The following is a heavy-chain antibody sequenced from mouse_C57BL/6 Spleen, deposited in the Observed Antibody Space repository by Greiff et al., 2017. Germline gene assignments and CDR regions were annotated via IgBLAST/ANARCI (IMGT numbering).Heavy chain of an antibody. V-gene: IGHV1-22*01. CDR3: AREGLYYDYEGYYAMDY. Sequence: EVQLQQSGPELVKPGASVKMSCKASGYTFTDYNMHWVKQSHGKSLEWIGYINPNNGGTSYNQKFKGKATLTVNKSSSTAYMELRSLTSEDSAVYYCAREGLYYDYEGYYAMDYWGQGTSVTVSS. D-gene: IGHD2-4*01. CDR1: GYTFTDYN. CDR2: INPNNGGT. J-gene: IGHJ4*01.